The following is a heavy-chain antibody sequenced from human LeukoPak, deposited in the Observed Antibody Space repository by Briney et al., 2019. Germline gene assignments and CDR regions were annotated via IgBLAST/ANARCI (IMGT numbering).Heavy chain of an antibody. D-gene: IGHD2-21*02. CDR1: GYSISSGSY. J-gene: IGHJ5*01. V-gene: IGHV4-38-2*02. CDR2: IYRSETT. CDR3: ARDSDLRRFYS. Sequence: PSETLSLTCSVSGYSISSGSYCGWIRQPPGKGLEWIGTIYRSETTYYNPSLKSRVTVSVDTSKNQFSLKLISVTAADTAVYYCARDSDLRRFYSWGQGALVTVSS.